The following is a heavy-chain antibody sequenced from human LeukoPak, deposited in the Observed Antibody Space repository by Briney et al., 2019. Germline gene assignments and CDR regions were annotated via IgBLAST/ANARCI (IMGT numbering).Heavy chain of an antibody. CDR1: GFTFSSYS. Sequence: PGGSLRLSCAASGFTFSSYSMNWVRQAPGKGLEWVSYISSSSSTIYYADSVKGRFTISRDNAKNSLYLQMSSLRAEDTAVYYCASLPDTAMVPAFDYWGQGTLVTVSS. D-gene: IGHD5-18*01. CDR3: ASLPDTAMVPAFDY. CDR2: ISSSSSTI. J-gene: IGHJ4*02. V-gene: IGHV3-48*01.